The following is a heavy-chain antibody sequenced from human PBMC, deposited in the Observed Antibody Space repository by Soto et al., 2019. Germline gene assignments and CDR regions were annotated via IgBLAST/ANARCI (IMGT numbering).Heavy chain of an antibody. CDR1: GFTFGDYV. D-gene: IGHD3-9*01. CDR3: TVGQDILTGFPYYYGVDV. CDR2: IRSKVHGGTT. J-gene: IGHJ6*02. Sequence: SLRLSCTASGFTFGDYVLSWVRQAPGKGPELVAFIRSKVHGGTTEYAASVKGRFTISRDESETIAYLQMNSLKTEDSAVYYCTVGQDILTGFPYYYGVDVWGQGTTVTVYS. V-gene: IGHV3-49*04.